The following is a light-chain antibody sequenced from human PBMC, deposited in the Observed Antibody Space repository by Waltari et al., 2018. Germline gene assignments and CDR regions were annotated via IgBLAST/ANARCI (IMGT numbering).Light chain of an antibody. CDR3: CSYAGSWIWV. V-gene: IGLV2-23*02. CDR1: NSDVGNYNL. Sequence: ALTQPASVSGSPGQSITISCPGSNSDVGNYNLVSWYQKHPGKAPKLIIYEVTNRPSGISDRFSGFKTGNTASLTISGLQAEDEADYYCCSYAGSWIWVFGGGTELTVL. J-gene: IGLJ3*02. CDR2: EVT.